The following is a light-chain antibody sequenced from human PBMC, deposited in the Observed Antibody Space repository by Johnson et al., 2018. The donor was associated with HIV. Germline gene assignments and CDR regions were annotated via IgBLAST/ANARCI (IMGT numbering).Light chain of an antibody. Sequence: QSVLTQPPSVSAAPGQKVTISCSGSNSNIGNNYVSWYQHLPGTTPKLLIYENNKRPSGIPDRFSGSKSGTSATLGITGLQTGDEADYYCGTWDSSLSASYGFGTGTKVTVL. CDR1: NSNIGNNY. CDR3: GTWDSSLSASYG. J-gene: IGLJ1*01. CDR2: ENN. V-gene: IGLV1-51*02.